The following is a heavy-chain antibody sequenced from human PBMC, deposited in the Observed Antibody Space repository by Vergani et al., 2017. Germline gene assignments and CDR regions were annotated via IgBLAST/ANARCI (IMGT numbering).Heavy chain of an antibody. Sequence: EVQLLQSEGAVVQPGGSLRLSCVASGFTFSSHAMSWVRQGHGQGLVWVSSIKNTGDSTHYADSVKGRFTISRDNAKTTLYLQMNSMGVDDTAVYYCGRGSDNYNWGQGTLVTVSS. CDR1: GFTFSSHA. CDR3: GRGSDNYN. D-gene: IGHD5-24*01. J-gene: IGHJ4*02. V-gene: IGHV3-23*01. CDR2: IKNTGDST.